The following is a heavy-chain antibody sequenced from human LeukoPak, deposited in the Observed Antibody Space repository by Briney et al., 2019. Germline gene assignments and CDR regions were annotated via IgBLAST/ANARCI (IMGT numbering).Heavy chain of an antibody. Sequence: PGGSLRLSCAASVFTFSSYWMSWVRQAPGKGLEWVANIKQDGSEKYYVDSVKGRFTISRDNAKNSLYLQMNSLRAEDTAVYYCARELMRIAVAGGDYWGQGTLVTVSS. CDR2: IKQDGSEK. D-gene: IGHD6-19*01. CDR1: VFTFSSYW. V-gene: IGHV3-7*01. CDR3: ARELMRIAVAGGDY. J-gene: IGHJ4*02.